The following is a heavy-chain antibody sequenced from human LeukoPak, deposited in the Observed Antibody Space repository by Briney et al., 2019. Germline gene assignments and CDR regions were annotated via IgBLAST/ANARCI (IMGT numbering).Heavy chain of an antibody. V-gene: IGHV4-39*07. D-gene: IGHD3-10*01. Sequence: SETLSLTCTVSGDSISSSLYYWGWIRQPPGKGLEWIGSIYYTGSTYYNPSLKSRVTMSVDTSKNQFSLKVSSVTAADTAVYYCARVFDSGSQAYFYYMDVWGKGTTVTISS. CDR3: ARVFDSGSQAYFYYMDV. J-gene: IGHJ6*03. CDR1: GDSISSSLYY. CDR2: IYYTGST.